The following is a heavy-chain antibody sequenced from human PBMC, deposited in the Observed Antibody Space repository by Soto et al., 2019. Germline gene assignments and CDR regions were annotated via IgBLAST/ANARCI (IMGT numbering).Heavy chain of an antibody. CDR2: ISWNSGRK. CDR1: SFTHDEYA. D-gene: IGHD3-3*01. CDR3: LKMALRFVDCSYFDA. V-gene: IGHV3-9*01. Sequence: PGGSLRLCCTASSFTHDEYAMHWVRQAPGKGLEWVSSISWNSGRKVYAESVKGRFTVSRDNAKNSLYLQMNSLRPEETAIYYWLKMALRFVDCSYFDAGGLGTIVTVSS. J-gene: IGHJ4*02.